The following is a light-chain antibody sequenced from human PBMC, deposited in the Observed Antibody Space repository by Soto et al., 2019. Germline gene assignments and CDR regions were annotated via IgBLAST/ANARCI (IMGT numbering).Light chain of an antibody. V-gene: IGKV1-39*01. CDR1: KSITTH. CDR2: AAS. Sequence: DIQMTQSPSSLSASVGDRVSITCRASKSITTHINWYQQKPGKAPNLLIFAASSLQSGVPPRFRGSGSGRDFTLTISSLQPEDSATYYCQQSYSTPLTFCGGTKVEIK. J-gene: IGKJ4*01. CDR3: QQSYSTPLT.